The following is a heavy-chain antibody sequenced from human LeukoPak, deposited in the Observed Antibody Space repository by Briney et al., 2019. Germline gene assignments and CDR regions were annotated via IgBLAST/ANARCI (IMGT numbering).Heavy chain of an antibody. CDR3: ARDQDGVGTTIDL. V-gene: IGHV3-74*01. D-gene: IGHD1-26*01. Sequence: GGSLRLSCAASGFNFSPYWMHWVRQAPGKGPVWVSRINNDETSTWYAESVKGRFTISRDNARNTVSLQMNSLRAEDTALYYCARDQDGVGTTIDLWGQGTLVTVSS. CDR2: INNDETST. CDR1: GFNFSPYW. J-gene: IGHJ5*02.